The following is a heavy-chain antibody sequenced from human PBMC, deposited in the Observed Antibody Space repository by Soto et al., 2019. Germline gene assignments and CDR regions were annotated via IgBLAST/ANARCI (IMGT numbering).Heavy chain of an antibody. D-gene: IGHD7-27*01. CDR2: ISSTGGGT. Sequence: GGSLILSCAASGFNFRNYAMSWVRQAPGEGLEWVSLISSTGGGTYYADSVKGRFTISRDNSHNTLYLQVHSLTAEDTAVYYCEKARRAGGNWAFYFHXWGQGAQVPVSX. J-gene: IGHJ4*02. CDR3: EKARRAGGNWAFYFHX. CDR1: GFNFRNYA. V-gene: IGHV3-23*01.